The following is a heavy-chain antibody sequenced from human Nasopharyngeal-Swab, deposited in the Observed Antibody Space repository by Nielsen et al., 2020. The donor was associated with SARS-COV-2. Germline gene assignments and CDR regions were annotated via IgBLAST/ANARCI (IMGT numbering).Heavy chain of an antibody. V-gene: IGHV3-48*03. D-gene: IGHD3-3*01. CDR2: ISSSGSTI. Sequence: GGSLTLSCAASGFTFSSYEMNWVRQAPGKGLEWVSYISSSGSTIYYADSVKGRFTISRDNAKNSLYLQMNSLRAEDTAVYYCASDFWSENRVGWGQGTLVTVSS. J-gene: IGHJ4*02. CDR1: GFTFSSYE. CDR3: ASDFWSENRVG.